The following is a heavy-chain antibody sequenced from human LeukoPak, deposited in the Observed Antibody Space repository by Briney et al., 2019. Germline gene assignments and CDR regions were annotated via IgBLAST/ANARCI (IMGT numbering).Heavy chain of an antibody. V-gene: IGHV3-66*04. CDR3: ARHYYDSSGYYYYYYYMDV. J-gene: IGHJ6*03. CDR2: T. Sequence: TKYADSVKGRFTISRDNSKSTLYLQMNSLRAEDTAVYYCARHYYDSSGYYYYYYYMDVWGKGTTVTISS. D-gene: IGHD3-22*01.